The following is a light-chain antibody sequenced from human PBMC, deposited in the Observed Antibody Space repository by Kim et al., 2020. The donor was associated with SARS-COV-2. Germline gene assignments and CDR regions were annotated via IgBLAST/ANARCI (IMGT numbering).Light chain of an antibody. Sequence: QTATLACTGTINHVGYQGAAWLQQHQGHPPKLLSYRNNKRPSGISERFSASRSGNTASLTITDLQPEDEADYYCSAWDNSLGDWVFGGGTQLTVL. V-gene: IGLV10-54*04. CDR1: INHVGYQG. J-gene: IGLJ3*02. CDR2: RNN. CDR3: SAWDNSLGDWV.